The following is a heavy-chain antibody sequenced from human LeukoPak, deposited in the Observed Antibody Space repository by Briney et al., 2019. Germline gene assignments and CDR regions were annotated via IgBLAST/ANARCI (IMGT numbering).Heavy chain of an antibody. CDR3: ARGPGYSSSWYTDYYYMDV. CDR2: IYTSGTT. D-gene: IGHD6-13*01. Sequence: KSSETLSLTCTVSGGSISSYYWSWIRQPAGKGLEWIGRIYTSGTTHYNPSLKSRVTISVDTSKNQFSLKLSSVTAADTAVYYCARGPGYSSSWYTDYYYMDVWGKGTTVTVSS. V-gene: IGHV4-4*07. J-gene: IGHJ6*03. CDR1: GGSISSYY.